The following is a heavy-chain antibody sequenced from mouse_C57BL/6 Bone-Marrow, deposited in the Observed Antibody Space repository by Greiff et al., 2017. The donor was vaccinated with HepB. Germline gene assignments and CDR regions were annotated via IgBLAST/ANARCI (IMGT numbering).Heavy chain of an antibody. Sequence: QVTLKVSGPGILQPSQTLSLTCSFSGFSLSTFGMGVGWIRQPSGKGLEWLAHIWWEDDKYFNPALKSRLTISKDTSKNQVFLQIANVDTADTATYYGARIPKYYGSSPSYWYFDVWGTGTTVTVSS. CDR3: ARIPKYYGSSPSYWYFDV. J-gene: IGHJ1*03. CDR2: IWWEDDK. D-gene: IGHD1-1*01. CDR1: GFSLSTFGMG. V-gene: IGHV8-8*01.